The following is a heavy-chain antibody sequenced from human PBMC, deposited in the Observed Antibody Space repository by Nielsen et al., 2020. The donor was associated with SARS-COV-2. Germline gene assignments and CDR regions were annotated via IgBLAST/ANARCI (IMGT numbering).Heavy chain of an antibody. V-gene: IGHV3-48*04. D-gene: IGHD3-10*01. Sequence: GGSLRLSCAASGFTFSSYSMNWVRQAPGKGLEWFSYISSSSSTIYYADSVKGRFTISRDNAKNTLYLQMNSLRAEDTAVYYCARAPPGFGELPFDYWGQGTLVTVSS. CDR3: ARAPPGFGELPFDY. CDR1: GFTFSSYS. J-gene: IGHJ4*02. CDR2: ISSSSSTI.